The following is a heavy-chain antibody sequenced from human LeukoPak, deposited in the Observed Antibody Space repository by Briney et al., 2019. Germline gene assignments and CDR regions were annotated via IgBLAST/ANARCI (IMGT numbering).Heavy chain of an antibody. D-gene: IGHD6-13*01. Sequence: GGSLRLSCAASGFTFSRYGMHWVREAPGKGLEWVAVISYDGSNKYYADSVKGRFTISRDNSKNTLYLQMNSLRAEDTAVYYCAKQGGYSSSWYFDYWGQGTLVTVSS. CDR2: ISYDGSNK. V-gene: IGHV3-30*18. J-gene: IGHJ4*02. CDR3: AKQGGYSSSWYFDY. CDR1: GFTFSRYG.